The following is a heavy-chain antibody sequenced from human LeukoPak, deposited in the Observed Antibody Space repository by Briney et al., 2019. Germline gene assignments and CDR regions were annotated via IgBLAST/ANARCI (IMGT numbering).Heavy chain of an antibody. Sequence: GGSQRLSCAASGLTFSSNAMSWVRQAPGKGLEWVSVISASGGSTRDADSVKGRFTISRDNSKNTLDLQMSSLRVEDTAVYYCAKGIYHAPGRYYFDLWGQGTLVTVSS. D-gene: IGHD3-10*01. CDR3: AKGIYHAPGRYYFDL. J-gene: IGHJ4*02. CDR1: GLTFSSNA. V-gene: IGHV3-23*01. CDR2: ISASGGST.